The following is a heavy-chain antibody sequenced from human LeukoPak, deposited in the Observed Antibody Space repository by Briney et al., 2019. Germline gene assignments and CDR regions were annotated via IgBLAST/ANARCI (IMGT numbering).Heavy chain of an antibody. CDR3: AKDQRGYGRIVDY. D-gene: IGHD3-10*01. CDR1: GFTFSSYA. V-gene: IGHV3-23*01. CDR2: ISGSGSNT. Sequence: PGGSLRLSCAASGFTFSSYAMSWVRQAPGKGLGWVSSISGSGSNTYYADSVKGRFTISRDNSKNILYLQMNSLRAEDTAIYYCAKDQRGYGRIVDYWGQGTLVTISS. J-gene: IGHJ4*02.